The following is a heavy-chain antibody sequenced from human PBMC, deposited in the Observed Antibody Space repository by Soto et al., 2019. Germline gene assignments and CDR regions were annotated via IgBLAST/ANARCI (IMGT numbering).Heavy chain of an antibody. D-gene: IGHD6-19*01. CDR2: ISYDGSNK. J-gene: IGHJ4*02. Sequence: QVQLVESGGGVVQPGRSLRLSCAASGFTFSSYAMHWVRQAPGKGLEWVAVISYDGSNKYYADSVKGRFTISRDNSKNTLYLQMNSLRAEDTAVYYCARDQSSWYSSGRFGVGNWGQGTLVTVSS. V-gene: IGHV3-30-3*01. CDR3: ARDQSSWYSSGRFGVGN. CDR1: GFTFSSYA.